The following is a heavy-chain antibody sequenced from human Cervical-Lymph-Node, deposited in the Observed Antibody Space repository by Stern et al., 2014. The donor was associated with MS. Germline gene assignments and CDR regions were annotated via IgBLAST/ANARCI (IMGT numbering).Heavy chain of an antibody. V-gene: IGHV5-51*03. CDR1: GYSFTRDW. Sequence: VQLVQSGAEVKKPGESLKISCKGSGYSFTRDWIGWVRQTPGKGLEWMGILYLGDSETRYSPSFQGQVTISADKSISTAYLQWSSLKASDTAMYYCARLPDSGGWYGIWYFDLWGRGTLVTVSS. CDR3: ARLPDSGGWYGIWYFDL. CDR2: LYLGDSET. J-gene: IGHJ2*01. D-gene: IGHD6-19*01.